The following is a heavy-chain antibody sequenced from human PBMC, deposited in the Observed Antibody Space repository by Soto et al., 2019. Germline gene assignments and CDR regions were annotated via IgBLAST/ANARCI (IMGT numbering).Heavy chain of an antibody. D-gene: IGHD6-19*01. Sequence: GSLRLSCAASGFTFSSYAMSWVRQAPGKGLEWVSAISGSGGSTYYADSVKGRFTISRDNSKNTLYLQMNSLRAEDTAVYYCAKALGGWYGGCVAYWGQGTLVTVSS. J-gene: IGHJ4*02. CDR1: GFTFSSYA. CDR3: AKALGGWYGGCVAY. V-gene: IGHV3-23*01. CDR2: ISGSGGST.